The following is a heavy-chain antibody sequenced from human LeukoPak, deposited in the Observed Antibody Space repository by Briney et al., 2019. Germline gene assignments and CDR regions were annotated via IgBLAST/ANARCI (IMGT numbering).Heavy chain of an antibody. V-gene: IGHV3-48*03. D-gene: IGHD3-10*01. CDR2: ISTSGSSI. J-gene: IGHJ4*02. Sequence: PGGSLRLSCAASGLTFSSYEMNWVRQAPGKGLEWVSYISTSGSSIYYADSVKGRFIISRDNAKNSLYLQMNSLRADDTAVYYCAREGPMLRGVIGGKIDYWGQGTVVTVSS. CDR1: GLTFSSYE. CDR3: AREGPMLRGVIGGKIDY.